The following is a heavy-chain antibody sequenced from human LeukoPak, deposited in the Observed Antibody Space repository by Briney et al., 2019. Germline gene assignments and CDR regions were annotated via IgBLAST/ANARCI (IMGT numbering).Heavy chain of an antibody. CDR2: ISWNSGSI. V-gene: IGHV3-9*01. J-gene: IGHJ4*02. CDR1: GFTFDDYA. CDR3: AKIIGYCSSTSCPEAFDY. D-gene: IGHD2-2*03. Sequence: GGSLRLSCAASGFTFDDYAMHWVRQAPGKGLEWVSGISWNSGSIGYADSVKGRFTISRDNAKNSLYLQVNSLRAEDTALYYCAKIIGYCSSTSCPEAFDYWGQGTLVTVSS.